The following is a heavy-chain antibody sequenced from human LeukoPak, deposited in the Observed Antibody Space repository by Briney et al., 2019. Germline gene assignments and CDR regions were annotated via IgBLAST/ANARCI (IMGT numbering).Heavy chain of an antibody. Sequence: GGSLRLSCAVSGFTFSTYWMHWVRQAPGKGLVWVSRISRDGTSRTYADSVKGRFTISRDNSKNTLYLQMNSLRAEDTAVYYCAKDSNWNYFDGNFDYWGQGTLVTVSS. CDR3: AKDSNWNYFDGNFDY. V-gene: IGHV3-74*01. D-gene: IGHD1-7*01. J-gene: IGHJ4*02. CDR2: ISRDGTSR. CDR1: GFTFSTYW.